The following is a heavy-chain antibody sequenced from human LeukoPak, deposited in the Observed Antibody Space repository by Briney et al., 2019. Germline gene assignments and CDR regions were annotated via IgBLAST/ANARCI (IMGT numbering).Heavy chain of an antibody. V-gene: IGHV5-51*01. CDR1: GYSFTSYW. CDR2: IYPGDSDT. Sequence: GESLKISCKGSGYSFTSYWIGWVRQMPGKGLEWMGIIYPGDSDTRYSPSFQGQATISADKSISTAYLQWSSLKASDTAMYYCATLSYSYGHLYYFDYWGQGTLVTVSS. D-gene: IGHD5-18*01. J-gene: IGHJ4*02. CDR3: ATLSYSYGHLYYFDY.